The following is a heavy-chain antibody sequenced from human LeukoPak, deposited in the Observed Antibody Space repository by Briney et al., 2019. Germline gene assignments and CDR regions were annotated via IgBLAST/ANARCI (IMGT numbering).Heavy chain of an antibody. CDR3: ASGSAQIAVAGTMDYYYYYMDV. Sequence: ASVKVSCKASGYTFTSYGISWVRQAPGQGLEWMGWISAYNGNTNYAQKFQGRVTITTDESTSTAYMELSSLRSEDTAVYYCASGSAQIAVAGTMDYYYYYMDVWGKGTTVTVSS. CDR2: ISAYNGNT. J-gene: IGHJ6*03. D-gene: IGHD6-19*01. V-gene: IGHV1-18*01. CDR1: GYTFTSYG.